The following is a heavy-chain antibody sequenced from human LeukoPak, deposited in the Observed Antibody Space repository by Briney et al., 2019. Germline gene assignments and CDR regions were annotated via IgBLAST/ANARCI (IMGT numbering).Heavy chain of an antibody. V-gene: IGHV3-74*01. J-gene: IGHJ6*02. CDR1: GFTFSSYW. CDR2: INSDGSST. D-gene: IGHD4-17*01. Sequence: GGSLRLSCAASGFTFSSYWVHWVRQAPGKGLVWVSHINSDGSSTSYADSVKGRFTISRDTSKNSLYLQMNSLRAEDTAVYYCARRPTPTLRYYGMDVWGQGTTVTVSS. CDR3: ARRPTPTLRYYGMDV.